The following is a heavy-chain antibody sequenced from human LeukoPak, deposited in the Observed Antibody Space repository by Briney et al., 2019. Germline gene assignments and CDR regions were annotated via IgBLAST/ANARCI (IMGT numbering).Heavy chain of an antibody. CDR2: IRSDGSTS. CDR1: GFTFSSYS. V-gene: IGHV3-30*02. D-gene: IGHD4-17*01. J-gene: IGHJ4*02. Sequence: GGSLRLSCAASGFTFSSYSMHWVRQAPGKGLQWVSHIRSDGSTSYCADSVKGRFTISRDNSKNTLYLQMNSPRPEDTAIYFCVKDYGAYDLDSWGQGTLVTVSS. CDR3: VKDYGAYDLDS.